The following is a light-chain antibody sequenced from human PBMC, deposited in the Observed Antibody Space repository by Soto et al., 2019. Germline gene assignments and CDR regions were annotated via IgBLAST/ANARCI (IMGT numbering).Light chain of an antibody. CDR1: GSDVGGYNY. V-gene: IGLV2-14*01. J-gene: IGLJ3*02. CDR2: EVS. CDR3: GSYTSSSTLV. Sequence: QSALTQPASVSGSPGQSITISCTGTGSDVGGYNYVSWYQQHPGKAPKLMIYEVSNRPSGVSNRFSGSKSANTASLTISGLQAEDEADYYCGSYTSSSTLVFGGGTKLTVL.